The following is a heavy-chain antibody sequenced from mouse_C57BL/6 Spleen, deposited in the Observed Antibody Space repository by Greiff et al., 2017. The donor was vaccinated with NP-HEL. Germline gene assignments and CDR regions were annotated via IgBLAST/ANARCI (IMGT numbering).Heavy chain of an antibody. D-gene: IGHD1-1*01. CDR3: ARWDYGYYFDY. CDR2: IYPGSGNT. J-gene: IGHJ2*01. CDR1: GYTFTDYY. Sequence: VKLVESGAELVRPGASVKLSCKASGYTFTDYYINWVKQRPGQGLEWIARIYPGSGNTYYNEKFKGKATLTAEKSSSTAYMQLSSLTSEDSAVYFCARWDYGYYFDYWGQGTTLTVSS. V-gene: IGHV1-76*01.